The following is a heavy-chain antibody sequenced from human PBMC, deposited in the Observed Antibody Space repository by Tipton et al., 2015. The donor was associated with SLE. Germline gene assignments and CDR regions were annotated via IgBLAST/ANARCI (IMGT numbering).Heavy chain of an antibody. D-gene: IGHD4-23*01. V-gene: IGHV4-59*12. J-gene: IGHJ4*02. Sequence: LRLSCTVSGGSISSYYWSWIRQPPGKGLEWIGYIYYSGSTNYNPSLKSRVTISVDTSKNQFSLKLSSVTAADTAVYYCARDDYGGNVFDYWGQGTLVTVSS. CDR2: IYYSGST. CDR1: GGSISSYY. CDR3: ARDDYGGNVFDY.